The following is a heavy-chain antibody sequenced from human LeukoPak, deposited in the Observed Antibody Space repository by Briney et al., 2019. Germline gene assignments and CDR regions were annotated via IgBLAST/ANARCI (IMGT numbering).Heavy chain of an antibody. CDR2: INDRSNT. CDR1: GFTFSSYA. Sequence: GGSLRLSCAASGFTFSSYAMSWVRQAPGKGLEWVSTINDRSNTYYADSVKGRFTISRDNSKNTLFLQMDGLRAEDTAVYYCAKRLPYCFDYWGQGTLVTVSS. J-gene: IGHJ4*02. CDR3: AKRLPYCFDY. V-gene: IGHV3-23*01.